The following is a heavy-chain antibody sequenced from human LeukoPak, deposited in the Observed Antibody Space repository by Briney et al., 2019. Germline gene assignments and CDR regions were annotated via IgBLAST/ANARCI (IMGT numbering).Heavy chain of an antibody. CDR2: IIPIFGTA. D-gene: IGHD1/OR15-1a*01. V-gene: IGHV1-69*05. J-gene: IGHJ6*03. CDR3: AREDPRGGGGTTGGYYYYYMDV. Sequence: SVKVSCKASGGTFSSYAISWVRQAPGQGLEWMGGIIPIFGTANYAQKFQGRVTITTDESTSTAYMELSSLRSEDTAVYYCAREDPRGGGGTTGGYYYYYMDVWGKGTTVTVSS. CDR1: GGTFSSYA.